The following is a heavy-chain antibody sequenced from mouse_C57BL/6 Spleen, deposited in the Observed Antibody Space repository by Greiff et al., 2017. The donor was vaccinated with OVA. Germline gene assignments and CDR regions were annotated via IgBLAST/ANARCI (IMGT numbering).Heavy chain of an antibody. Sequence: ESGPGLVKPSQSLSLTCSVTGYSITSGYYWNWIRQFPGNKLEWMGYISYDGSNNYNPSLKNRISITRDTSKNQFFLKLNSVTTEDTATYYCARSYSNYPFAYWGQGTLVTVSA. J-gene: IGHJ3*01. D-gene: IGHD2-5*01. CDR1: GYSITSGYY. V-gene: IGHV3-6*01. CDR3: ARSYSNYPFAY. CDR2: ISYDGSN.